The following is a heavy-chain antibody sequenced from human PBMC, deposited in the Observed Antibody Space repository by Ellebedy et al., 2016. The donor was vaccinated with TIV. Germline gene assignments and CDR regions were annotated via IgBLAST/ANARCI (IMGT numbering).Heavy chain of an antibody. V-gene: IGHV3-11*06. CDR2: ITSSRDHS. CDR1: GFRFSDFH. J-gene: IGHJ4*02. CDR3: VKPEFGSLRCAGDCSYFLHF. D-gene: IGHD2-21*02. Sequence: GESLKISXAASGFRFSDFHMNWIRQTPGKGLEWISYITSSRDHSNYGDSVKGRFTISRDNSKNTLFLQMNSLRVEDAALYYCVKPEFGSLRCAGDCSYFLHFWGQGSRVTVSS.